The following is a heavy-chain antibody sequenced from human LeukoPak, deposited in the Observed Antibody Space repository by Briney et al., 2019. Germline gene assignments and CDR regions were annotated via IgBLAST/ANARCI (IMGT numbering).Heavy chain of an antibody. Sequence: ASVKVSCKASGYTFTSYYMHWVRQAPGQGLEWMGITNPSGGSTSHAQKFQGRVTMTRDTSTSTVYMELSSLRSEDTAVYYCARRGDMGLGFDYWGQGTLVTVSS. D-gene: IGHD1-26*01. V-gene: IGHV1-46*01. CDR1: GYTFTSYY. J-gene: IGHJ4*02. CDR2: TNPSGGST. CDR3: ARRGDMGLGFDY.